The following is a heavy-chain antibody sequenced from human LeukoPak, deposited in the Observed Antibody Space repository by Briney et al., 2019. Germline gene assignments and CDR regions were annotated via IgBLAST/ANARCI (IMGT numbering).Heavy chain of an antibody. Sequence: GGSVSLSCAASGFTFSSYAMSWVSQAPGRGRVWVLGLTGGGGGTSYADFVKGRFSISRDNSKNTLYLKINSLRAEDTAVYYCARDRGRSGYENDAFDIWGQGTRVTVSS. D-gene: IGHD5-12*01. V-gene: IGHV3-23*01. CDR3: ARDRGRSGYENDAFDI. CDR2: LTGGGGGT. CDR1: GFTFSSYA. J-gene: IGHJ3*02.